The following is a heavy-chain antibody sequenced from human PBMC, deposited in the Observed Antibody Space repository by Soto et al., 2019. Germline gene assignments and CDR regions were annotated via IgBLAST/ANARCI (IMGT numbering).Heavy chain of an antibody. D-gene: IGHD6-19*01. J-gene: IGHJ5*02. V-gene: IGHV3-30-3*01. CDR2: ISYDGSKK. CDR3: ARDRAVAAPNWFDP. Sequence: QVQLVESGGGVVQPGRSLRLSCAASGLTIRSYAMHWVRQAPGKGLEWVAVISYDGSKKFHADAVKSRFTISRDNSKNPLYLQMNSLRAEDTAVYYCARDRAVAAPNWFDPWGQGTLVTVSS. CDR1: GLTIRSYA.